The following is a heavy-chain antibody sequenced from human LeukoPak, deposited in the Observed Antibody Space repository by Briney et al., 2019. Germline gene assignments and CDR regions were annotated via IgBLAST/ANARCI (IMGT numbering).Heavy chain of an antibody. CDR1: GYTFTGYY. CDR3: ASDWGLSQLEYCSNTNCYMGAFDI. CDR2: INPNSGGT. V-gene: IGHV1-2*02. J-gene: IGHJ3*02. Sequence: ASVKVSCKASGYTFTGYYMHWVRQAPGQGLEWMGWINPNSGGTNYAQKFQGRVTMTRDTSISTAYMELSRLRSDDTAVYYCASDWGLSQLEYCSNTNCYMGAFDIWAKGQWSPSL. D-gene: IGHD2-2*02.